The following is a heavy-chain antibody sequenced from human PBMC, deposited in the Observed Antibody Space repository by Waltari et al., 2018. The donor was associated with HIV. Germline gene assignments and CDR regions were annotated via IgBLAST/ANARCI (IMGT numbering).Heavy chain of an antibody. J-gene: IGHJ5*02. V-gene: IGHV3-53*02. CDR1: GTLVSDNY. Sequence: EVQLVQSGGGVVSPEESVRLSCAVSGTLVSDNYMSWIRQAPGKGLEWVAVLYGEGTTYYADSVKGRFVVSRDKAKNMFFLQMDYPRGADSATYFCARGIRYYAPWGQGVLVSVS. D-gene: IGHD3-3*01. CDR2: LYGEGTT. CDR3: ARGIRYYAP.